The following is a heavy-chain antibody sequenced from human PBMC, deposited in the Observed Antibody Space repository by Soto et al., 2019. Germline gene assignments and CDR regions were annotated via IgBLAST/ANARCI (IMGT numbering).Heavy chain of an antibody. D-gene: IGHD6-13*01. CDR2: IIPIFGTA. CDR1: GGTFSSYS. Sequence: GASVKVSCKASGGTFSSYSISWVRQAPGQGLEWMGGIIPIFGTANYAQKFQGRVTITADKSTSTAYMELSSLRSEDTAVYYCAIVDSSSFPPPCWGQGTLVTVS. CDR3: AIVDSSSFPPPC. J-gene: IGHJ4*02. V-gene: IGHV1-69*06.